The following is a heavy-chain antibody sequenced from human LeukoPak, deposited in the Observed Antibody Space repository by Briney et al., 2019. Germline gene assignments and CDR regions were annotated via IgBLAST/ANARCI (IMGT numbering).Heavy chain of an antibody. V-gene: IGHV1-69*06. Sequence: ASVKVSCKASGYTFTSYYMHWVRQAPGQGLEWMGGIIPIFGTANYAQKFQGRVTITADMSTGTVYMELSSLRSEDAAVYYCAVARGLTDPLDFWGQGTLVTVSS. CDR3: AVARGLTDPLDF. D-gene: IGHD3-10*01. J-gene: IGHJ4*02. CDR1: GYTFTSYY. CDR2: IIPIFGTA.